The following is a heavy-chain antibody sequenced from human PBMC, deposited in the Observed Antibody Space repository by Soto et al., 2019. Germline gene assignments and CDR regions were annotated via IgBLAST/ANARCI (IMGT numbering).Heavy chain of an antibody. CDR1: GFSFSGYN. Sequence: PGGSLRLSCAASGFSFSGYNMNWVRQAPGKGLERVSSISGDSNYIYYADSVQGRFTISRDNTKNSVYLQMNSLRAEDTAVYYCARVVYFDRSAYGLWGQGTMVTVSS. V-gene: IGHV3-21*06. CDR2: ISGDSNYI. D-gene: IGHD3-22*01. CDR3: ARVVYFDRSAYGL. J-gene: IGHJ3*01.